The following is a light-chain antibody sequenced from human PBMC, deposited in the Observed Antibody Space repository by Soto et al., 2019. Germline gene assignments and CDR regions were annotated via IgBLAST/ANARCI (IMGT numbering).Light chain of an antibody. CDR3: LKYFGAPFT. CDR1: QGISNY. V-gene: IGKV1-27*01. CDR2: AAS. J-gene: IGKJ3*01. Sequence: DIQMTQSPSSLSASVGDRVTITCRASQGISNYLAWYQQTPGKVPKLLIYAASTLQSGVPSRFSGSGSGTDFSLTISSLQPEDFATYYCLKYFGAPFTFGPGTRVDIK.